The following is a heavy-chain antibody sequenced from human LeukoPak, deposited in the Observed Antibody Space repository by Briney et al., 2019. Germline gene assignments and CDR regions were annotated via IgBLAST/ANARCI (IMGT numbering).Heavy chain of an antibody. J-gene: IGHJ4*02. D-gene: IGHD3-22*01. CDR3: ARGKSSGYYHGDDPYVDY. CDR1: GFMFSDHT. V-gene: IGHV3-48*01. CDR2: ISSASILI. Sequence: PGGSLRLSCAASGFMFSDHTMNSVRQAPGKGPEWIAYISSASILIYYADSVKGRFTISRDNSKNTLYLQMNSLRAEDTAVYYCARGKSSGYYHGDDPYVDYWGQGTLVTVSS.